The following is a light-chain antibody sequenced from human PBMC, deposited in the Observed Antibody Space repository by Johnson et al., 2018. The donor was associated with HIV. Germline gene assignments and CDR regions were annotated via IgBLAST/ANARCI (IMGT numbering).Light chain of an antibody. J-gene: IGLJ1*01. CDR3: GTWDSSLSALYV. CDR2: ENN. Sequence: QSILTQPPSVSAAPGQKVTISCSGSTSNVGNNFVSWYQQFPGRAPKLLIYENNKRPSGIPDRFSGSKSGTSATLDITGLQTGDEADYYCGTWDSSLSALYVFGSGTRVTVL. CDR1: TSNVGNNF. V-gene: IGLV1-51*02.